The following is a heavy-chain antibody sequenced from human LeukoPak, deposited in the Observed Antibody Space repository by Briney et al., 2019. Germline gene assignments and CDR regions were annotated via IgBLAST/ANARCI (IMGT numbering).Heavy chain of an antibody. CDR1: GYTFTSYN. Sequence: ASVKVSCKASGYTFTSYNIHWVRQAPGQGLEWMGIINPSGGSTNYAQKFQGRVTMTRDTSTSTVYMELSSLRYEDTAVYYCARDLYHRYYHNSGHAFDYWGRGTLVTVSS. CDR2: INPSGGST. D-gene: IGHD3-22*01. CDR3: ARDLYHRYYHNSGHAFDY. J-gene: IGHJ4*02. V-gene: IGHV1-46*01.